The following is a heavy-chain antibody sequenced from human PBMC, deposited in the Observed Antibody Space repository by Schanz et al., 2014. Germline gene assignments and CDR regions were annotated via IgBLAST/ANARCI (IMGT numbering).Heavy chain of an antibody. V-gene: IGHV1-69*04. CDR3: ARDQSPYTNSSDVRYFDY. CDR1: GYPFTSDD. Sequence: QLQLVQSGAEVKKPGSSVKVSCRASGYPFTSDDITWVRQAPGQGLEWMGRIISILGIPNYAQKFQGRVTFTADKSTSTAYMDLRSLRSDDTAVYYCARDQSPYTNSSDVRYFDYWGQGSLVTVSS. D-gene: IGHD6-6*01. J-gene: IGHJ4*02. CDR2: IISILGIP.